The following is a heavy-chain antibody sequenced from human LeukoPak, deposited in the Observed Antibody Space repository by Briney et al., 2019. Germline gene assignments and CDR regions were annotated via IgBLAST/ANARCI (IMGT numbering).Heavy chain of an antibody. CDR3: AKDFRIGYSAHFDY. V-gene: IGHV3-23*01. CDR1: GFTFRSHA. Sequence: GGSLRCSCVGSGFTFRSHAMSWVRQAPEKGPEFVSGIYENGGTTYYADSVKGRFSISRDNSKNTLYLQMDSLRGEDTAVYYCAKDFRIGYSAHFDYWGQGALVTVSS. CDR2: IYENGGTT. J-gene: IGHJ4*02. D-gene: IGHD2-21*01.